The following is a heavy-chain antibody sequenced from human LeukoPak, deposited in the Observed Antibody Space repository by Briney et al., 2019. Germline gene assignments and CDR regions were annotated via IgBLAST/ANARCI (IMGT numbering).Heavy chain of an antibody. CDR3: ARGKVEIAVAGPDFDY. J-gene: IGHJ4*02. Sequence: GASVKVSCKASGYTFTSYAMNWVRQAPGQGLEWMGWINTNTGNPTYAQGFTGRFVFSLDTSVSTAYLQTSSLKAEDTAVYYCARGKVEIAVAGPDFDYWGQETLVTVSP. D-gene: IGHD6-19*01. V-gene: IGHV7-4-1*02. CDR2: INTNTGNP. CDR1: GYTFTSYA.